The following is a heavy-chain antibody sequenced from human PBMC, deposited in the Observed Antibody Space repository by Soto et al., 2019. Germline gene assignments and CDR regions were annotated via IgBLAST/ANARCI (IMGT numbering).Heavy chain of an antibody. D-gene: IGHD3-3*01. CDR2: IYYSGST. CDR3: ARDIIWSGPVY. V-gene: IGHV4-31*03. Sequence: PSEPLSLSCTVSGGSISSGGDYWTWLRQHPGKGLEWIGYIYYSGSTCYNPSPKSRVTIAVGTSKNQFSLKLSSVTAADTAVYYSARDIIWSGPVYWGQGTLVTVS. CDR1: GGSISSGGDY. J-gene: IGHJ4*02.